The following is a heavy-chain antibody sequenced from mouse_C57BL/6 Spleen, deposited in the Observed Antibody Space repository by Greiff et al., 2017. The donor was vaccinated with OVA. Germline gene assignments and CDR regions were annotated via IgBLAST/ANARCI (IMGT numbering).Heavy chain of an antibody. V-gene: IGHV1-26*01. J-gene: IGHJ1*03. CDR1: GYTFTDYY. Sequence: EVQLQQSGPELVKPGASVKISCKASGYTFTDYYMNWVKQSHGKSLEWIGDINPNNGGTSYNQKFKGKATLTVDKSSSTAYMELRSLTSEDSAVYYCARPNWDGGYWYCDVWGTGTTVTVSS. CDR3: ARPNWDGGYWYCDV. D-gene: IGHD4-1*02. CDR2: INPNNGGT.